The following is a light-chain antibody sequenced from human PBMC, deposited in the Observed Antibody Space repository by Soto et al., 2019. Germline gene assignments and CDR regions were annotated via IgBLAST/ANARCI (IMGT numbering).Light chain of an antibody. J-gene: IGLJ2*01. V-gene: IGLV2-14*01. CDR3: SSYTTSSTDVV. CDR1: SSDVGSYNY. CDR2: DVS. Sequence: QSVLTQPASVSGSPGQSITISCTGTSSDVGSYNYVSWYQQYPGKAPKLMIYDVSNRPSGVSYRFSGSKSGNTASLTISGLQAEDAADYYCSSYTTSSTDVVFGGGTQLTVL.